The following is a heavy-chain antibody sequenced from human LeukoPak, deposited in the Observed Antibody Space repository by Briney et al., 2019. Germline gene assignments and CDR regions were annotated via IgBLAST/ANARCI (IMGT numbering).Heavy chain of an antibody. J-gene: IGHJ4*02. CDR2: IYYSGST. Sequence: SETLSLTCTVSGGSISSYYWSWIRQPPGKGLEWIGYIYYSGSTNYNPSLKSRVTISVDTSKNQFSLKLSSVTAADTAVYFCAADYDSNGRFDYWGQGALVTVPS. V-gene: IGHV4-59*08. D-gene: IGHD3-22*01. CDR3: AADYDSNGRFDY. CDR1: GGSISSYY.